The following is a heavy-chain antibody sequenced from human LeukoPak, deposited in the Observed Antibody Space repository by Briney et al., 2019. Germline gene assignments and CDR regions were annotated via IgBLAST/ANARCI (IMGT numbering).Heavy chain of an antibody. V-gene: IGHV4-59*01. Sequence: SETLSLTCAVYGGSFSGYYWSWIRQPPGKGLEWIGYIYYSGSTNYNPSPKSRVTISVDTSKNQFSLKLSSVTAADTAVYYCARVGGYGDYFDYWGQGTLVTISS. J-gene: IGHJ4*02. D-gene: IGHD4-17*01. CDR1: GGSFSGYY. CDR3: ARVGGYGDYFDY. CDR2: IYYSGST.